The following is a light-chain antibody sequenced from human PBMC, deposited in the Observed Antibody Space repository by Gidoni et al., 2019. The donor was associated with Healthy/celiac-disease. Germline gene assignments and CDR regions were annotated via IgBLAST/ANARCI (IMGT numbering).Light chain of an antibody. CDR2: GAS. J-gene: IGKJ1*01. V-gene: IGKV4-1*01. CDR3: QQYRT. Sequence: YGASTRESGVPDRFSGSGSGTDFTLTISSLQAEDVAVYYCQQYRTFGQGTKVEIK.